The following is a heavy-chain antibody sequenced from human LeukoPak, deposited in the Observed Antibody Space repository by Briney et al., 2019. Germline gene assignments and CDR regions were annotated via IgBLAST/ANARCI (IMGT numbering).Heavy chain of an antibody. CDR1: GFTFSDYY. CDR2: ISSSGSTI. Sequence: GGSLRLSCAASGFTFSDYYMSWIRQAPGKGLEWGSYISSSGSTIYYADSVKGRFTISRDNATNSLYLQMSSLRAEDSVVYYCARWVDGPVDYYWGQGALVTVSS. J-gene: IGHJ4*02. V-gene: IGHV3-11*01. D-gene: IGHD4-17*01. CDR3: ARWVDGPVDYY.